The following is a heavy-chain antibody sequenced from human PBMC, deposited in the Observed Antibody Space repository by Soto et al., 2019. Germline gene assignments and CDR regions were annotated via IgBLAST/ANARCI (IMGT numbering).Heavy chain of an antibody. Sequence: GWSLRLSCASSVFTFSSYAMHWVRQAPGKGLEWVALISFDGSNEYYADSVKGRFTISRDTSKNTLYLQMSSLRAEDTAVYYCAKDLNYDFWSGYYTPDYWGQGTLVTVSS. CDR2: ISFDGSNE. CDR1: VFTFSSYA. CDR3: AKDLNYDFWSGYYTPDY. J-gene: IGHJ4*02. V-gene: IGHV3-30*04. D-gene: IGHD3-3*01.